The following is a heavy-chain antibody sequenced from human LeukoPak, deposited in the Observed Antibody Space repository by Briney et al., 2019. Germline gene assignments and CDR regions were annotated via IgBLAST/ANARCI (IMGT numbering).Heavy chain of an antibody. CDR3: AKYCSGGNCYSGLY. CDR1: GFTFSSYW. D-gene: IGHD2-15*01. CDR2: INSDGSST. V-gene: IGHV3-74*01. Sequence: PGGSLRLSCAASGFTFSSYWMHWVRQAPGKGLVWVSRINSDGSSTDYADSVKGRFTVSKDNAKNTLFLQMNSLRAEDTAVYYCAKYCSGGNCYSGLYWGQGTLVTVSS. J-gene: IGHJ4*02.